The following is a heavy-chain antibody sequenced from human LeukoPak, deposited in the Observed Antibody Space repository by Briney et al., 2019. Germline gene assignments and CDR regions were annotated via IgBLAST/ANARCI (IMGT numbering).Heavy chain of an antibody. CDR1: GFTVSSNY. CDR2: IYSGGST. V-gene: IGHV3-66*01. Sequence: GGSLRLSCAASGFTVSSNYMSWVCQAPGKGLEWVSVIYSGGSTYYADSVKGRFTISRDNSKNTLYLQMNSLRAEDTAVYYCAREQRPLAAAGLYWFDPWGQGTLVTVSS. J-gene: IGHJ5*02. D-gene: IGHD6-13*01. CDR3: AREQRPLAAAGLYWFDP.